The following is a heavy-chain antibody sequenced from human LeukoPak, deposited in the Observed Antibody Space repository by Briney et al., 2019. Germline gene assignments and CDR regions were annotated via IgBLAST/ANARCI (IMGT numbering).Heavy chain of an antibody. CDR2: TRNKANSYTT. Sequence: GGSLRLSCAASGFTFSGHYMDWVRQAPGKGLEWVGRTRNKANSYTTEYAASVKGRFTISRDDSKNSLYLQMNSLKTEDTAVYYCVREKGYCSSTTCYTWFDPWGQGTLVTVSS. CDR1: GFTFSGHY. CDR3: VREKGYCSSTTCYTWFDP. D-gene: IGHD2-2*02. J-gene: IGHJ5*02. V-gene: IGHV3-72*01.